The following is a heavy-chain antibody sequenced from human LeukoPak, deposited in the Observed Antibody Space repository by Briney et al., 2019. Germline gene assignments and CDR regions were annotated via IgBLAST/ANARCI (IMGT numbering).Heavy chain of an antibody. CDR3: ARGTLRYFDWLSSRNWFDP. D-gene: IGHD3-9*01. J-gene: IGHJ5*02. Sequence: PSETLSLTCAVYGGSFSGYYWSWIRQPPGKGLEWIGEINHSGSTNYNPSLKSRVTISVDTSKNRFSLKLSSVTAADTAVYYCARGTLRYFDWLSSRNWFDPWGQGTLVTVSS. V-gene: IGHV4-34*01. CDR1: GGSFSGYY. CDR2: INHSGST.